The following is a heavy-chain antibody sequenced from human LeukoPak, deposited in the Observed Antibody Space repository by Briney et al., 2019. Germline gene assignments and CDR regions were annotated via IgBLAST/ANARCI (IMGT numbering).Heavy chain of an antibody. V-gene: IGHV4-4*08. CDR3: ARILGYCSGTSCLNWFDP. J-gene: IGHJ5*02. CDR2: ISNSGGT. Sequence: SETLSLTCTVSGGSISSYHWSWIRQPPGKGLEWIGYISNSGGTYYNPSLKSRVTISVGTSKSQFILKLSSVTAADTAIYYCARILGYCSGTSCLNWFDPWGQGTLVTVSS. D-gene: IGHD2-15*01. CDR1: GGSISSYH.